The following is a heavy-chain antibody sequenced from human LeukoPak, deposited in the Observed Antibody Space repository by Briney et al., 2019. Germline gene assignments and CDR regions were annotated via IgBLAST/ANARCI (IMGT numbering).Heavy chain of an antibody. CDR2: IYYSGST. CDR1: GGSISSSSYY. D-gene: IGHD3-9*01. Sequence: KTSETLSLTCTVSGGSISSSSYYWGWIRQPPGEGLEWIGSIYYSGSTNYNPSLKSRVTISVDTSKNQFSLKLSSVTAADTAVYYCARDYDILTGNIDIWGQGTMVTVSS. J-gene: IGHJ3*02. V-gene: IGHV4-39*07. CDR3: ARDYDILTGNIDI.